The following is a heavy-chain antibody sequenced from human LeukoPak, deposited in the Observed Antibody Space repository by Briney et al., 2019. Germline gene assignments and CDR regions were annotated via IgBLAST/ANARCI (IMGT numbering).Heavy chain of an antibody. V-gene: IGHV4-59*08. J-gene: IGHJ4*02. CDR2: IYYSGST. D-gene: IGHD4-11*01. CDR3: ARHDYSNDPTDY. CDR1: GGSISSYY. Sequence: ASETLSLTCTVSGGSISSYYWSWIQQPPGKGLEWIGYIYYSGSTNYNPSLKSRVTISVDTSKNQFSLKLSSVTAADTAVYYCARHDYSNDPTDYWGQGTLVTVSS.